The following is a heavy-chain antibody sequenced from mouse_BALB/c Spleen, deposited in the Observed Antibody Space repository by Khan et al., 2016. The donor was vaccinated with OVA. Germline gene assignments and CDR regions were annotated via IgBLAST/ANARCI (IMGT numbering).Heavy chain of an antibody. D-gene: IGHD2-2*01. V-gene: IGHV5-4*02. CDR2: ISDGGSYT. J-gene: IGHJ3*01. CDR1: GFTFSDYY. CDR3: TRGGYGAFGY. Sequence: EVELVESGGGLVKPGGSLKLSCAASGFTFSDYYMYWVRQTPEKRLEWVATISDGGSYTYCPDSVEGGFTISKDNTKNHLYLQLISRTSEDTAMYYCTRGGYGAFGYWCQGTLVTVSA.